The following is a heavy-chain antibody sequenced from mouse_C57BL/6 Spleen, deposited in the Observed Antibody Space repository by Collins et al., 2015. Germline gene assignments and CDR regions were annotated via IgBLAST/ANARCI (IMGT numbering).Heavy chain of an antibody. V-gene: IGHV3-6*02. CDR1: GYSITSGYY. D-gene: IGHD2-4*01. J-gene: IGHJ4*01. CDR3: ARGMITTAMDY. Sequence: DVQLQESGPGLVKPSQSLSLTCSVTGYSITSGYYWNWIRQFPGNKLEWMGYISYDGTNNYNPSLKNRVSITRDTSKNQFFLKLSSVTTEDTTTYYCARGMITTAMDYWGQGTSVTVS. CDR2: ISYDGTN.